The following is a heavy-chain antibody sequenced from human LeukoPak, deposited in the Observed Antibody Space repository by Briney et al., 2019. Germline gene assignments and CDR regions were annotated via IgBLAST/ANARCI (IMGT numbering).Heavy chain of an antibody. Sequence: GRSLRLSCAASGFTFSSYAMSWVRQAPGKGLEWVSAISGSGGSTHYADSVKGRFTISRDNSKNTLYLQMNSLRAEDTAVYYCANRDYGRDYWGQGTLVTVSS. J-gene: IGHJ4*02. D-gene: IGHD4-17*01. V-gene: IGHV3-23*01. CDR3: ANRDYGRDY. CDR2: ISGSGGST. CDR1: GFTFSSYA.